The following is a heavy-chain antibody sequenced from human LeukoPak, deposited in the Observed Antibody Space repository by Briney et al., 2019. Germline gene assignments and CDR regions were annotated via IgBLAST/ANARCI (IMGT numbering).Heavy chain of an antibody. V-gene: IGHV1-18*01. CDR3: ARWVGSGWYGDY. CDR1: GYTFTSYG. D-gene: IGHD6-19*01. J-gene: IGHJ4*02. CDR2: ITGYTGNT. Sequence: ASVKVSCKASGYTFTSYGISWVRQAPGQGLEWMGWITGYTGNTNYAQKMQGRVTMTTDTSTSTAYIELRSLRSDDTAVYYCARWVGSGWYGDYWGQGTLVTVSS.